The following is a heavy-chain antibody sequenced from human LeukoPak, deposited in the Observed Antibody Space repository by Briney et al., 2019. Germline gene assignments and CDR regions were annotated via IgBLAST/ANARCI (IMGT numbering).Heavy chain of an antibody. J-gene: IGHJ4*02. CDR1: GGSISSYY. D-gene: IGHD1-7*01. V-gene: IGHV4-4*07. CDR3: ARGGSNWDYVGFDY. Sequence: SETLSLTCTVSGGSISSYYWSWNRQPAGKGLEWIGRIYSSGSTNYNPSLKSRVTISVDTSKNQFSLKLSSVTAADTAVYYCARGGSNWDYVGFDYWGQGTLVTVSS. CDR2: IYSSGST.